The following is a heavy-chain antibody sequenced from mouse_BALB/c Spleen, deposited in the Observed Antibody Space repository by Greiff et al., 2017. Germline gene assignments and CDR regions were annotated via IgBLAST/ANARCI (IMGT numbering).Heavy chain of an antibody. Sequence: VQLQQSGAELVKPGATVKLSCKASGYTFTSYYMYWVKQRPGHGLEWIGEINPSNGGTNFNEKFKSKATVTVDKSSSTAYMQLSSLTSEDSAVYYCTRDDGYFDDMDYWGQGTSVTVSS. CDR1: GYTFTSYY. J-gene: IGHJ4*01. CDR3: TRDDGYFDDMDY. V-gene: IGHV1S81*02. CDR2: INPSNGGT. D-gene: IGHD2-3*01.